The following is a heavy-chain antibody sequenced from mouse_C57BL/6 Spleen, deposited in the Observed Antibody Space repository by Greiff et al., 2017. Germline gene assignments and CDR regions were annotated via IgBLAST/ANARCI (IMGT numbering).Heavy chain of an antibody. D-gene: IGHD2-3*01. Sequence: DVKLQESGPGLVKPSQSLSLTCSVTGYSITSGYYWNWIRQFPGNKLEWMGYISYDGSNNYNPSLKNRISITRDTSKNQFFLKLNSVTTEDTATYYCARVGGYYVFDYWGQGTTLTVSS. V-gene: IGHV3-6*01. CDR3: ARVGGYYVFDY. CDR1: GYSITSGYY. CDR2: ISYDGSN. J-gene: IGHJ2*01.